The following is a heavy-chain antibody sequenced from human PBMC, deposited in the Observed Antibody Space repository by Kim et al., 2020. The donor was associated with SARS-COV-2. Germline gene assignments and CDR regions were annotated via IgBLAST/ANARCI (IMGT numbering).Heavy chain of an antibody. J-gene: IGHJ5*02. V-gene: IGHV3-30*02. Sequence: AESVKGRFTISKDNSENTLYLQMNSLRAEDTAVYYCAKDSAGATVRWFDPWGQGTLVTVSS. D-gene: IGHD1-26*01. CDR3: AKDSAGATVRWFDP.